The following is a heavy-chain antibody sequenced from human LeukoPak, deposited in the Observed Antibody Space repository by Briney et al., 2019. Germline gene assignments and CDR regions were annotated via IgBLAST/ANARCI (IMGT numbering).Heavy chain of an antibody. D-gene: IGHD6-6*01. CDR1: GFTFSSYW. Sequence: GGSLRLSCEGSGFTFSSYWMHWVRQAPGKGLVWVSRINTDGSSTNYADSVKGRFTISRDNAKNTLYLQMNSLRAEDTAVYYCATDRSSIAVRPHWGQGTLVTVSS. V-gene: IGHV3-74*01. CDR2: INTDGSST. J-gene: IGHJ4*02. CDR3: ATDRSSIAVRPH.